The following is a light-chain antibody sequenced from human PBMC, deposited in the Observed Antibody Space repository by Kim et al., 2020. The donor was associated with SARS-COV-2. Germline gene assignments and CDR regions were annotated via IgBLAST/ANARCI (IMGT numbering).Light chain of an antibody. Sequence: LTREDSASLPCKAGRSLRVRDLASYQTKPGQPPSLLIYVAFSRGTGIPDRFSGSGDGLDFPLTISRLEPVEFAVYYCQQYGSSPRTFGQGTKLEI. V-gene: IGKV3-20*01. CDR2: VAF. CDR1: RSLRVRD. CDR3: QQYGSSPRT. J-gene: IGKJ2*01.